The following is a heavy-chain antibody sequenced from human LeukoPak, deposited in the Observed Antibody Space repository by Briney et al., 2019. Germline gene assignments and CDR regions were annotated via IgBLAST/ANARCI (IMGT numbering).Heavy chain of an antibody. D-gene: IGHD6-19*01. CDR2: ISDDGNTK. J-gene: IGHJ4*02. CDR1: GFTFSSNG. Sequence: GTPLRLSCAASGFTFSSNGIHWVRQAPGKGLEWVAVISDDGNTKFYADSVKGRFTISRDNSKNTLYLQMNSLRPEDTAVYYCAKDVSGGWYFDYWGQGTLVTVSS. CDR3: AKDVSGGWYFDY. V-gene: IGHV3-30*18.